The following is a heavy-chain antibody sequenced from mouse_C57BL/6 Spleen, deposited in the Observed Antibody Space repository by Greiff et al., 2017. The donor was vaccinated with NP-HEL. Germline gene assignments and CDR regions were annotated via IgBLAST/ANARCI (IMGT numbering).Heavy chain of an antibody. CDR3: ARWPPRYYDCGGFAY. CDR2: IYPRSGNT. D-gene: IGHD2-4*01. V-gene: IGHV1-81*01. J-gene: IGHJ3*01. CDR1: GYTFTSYG. Sequence: QVQLKQSGAELARPGASVKLSCKASGYTFTSYGISWVKQSTGQGLEWIGEIYPRSGNTYYNEKFKGKATLTADKSSSTAYMELRSLTSEDSAVYFCARWPPRYYDCGGFAYWGQGTLVTVSA.